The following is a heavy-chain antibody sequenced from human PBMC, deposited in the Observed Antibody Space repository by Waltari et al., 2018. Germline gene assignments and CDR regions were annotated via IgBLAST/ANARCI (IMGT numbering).Heavy chain of an antibody. J-gene: IGHJ3*02. CDR2: IYHSGST. CDR1: GYSISSGYY. V-gene: IGHV4-38-2*01. CDR3: ARHEGVDDYVWGSYRFGDAFDI. D-gene: IGHD3-16*02. Sequence: QVQLQESGPGLVKPSETLSLTCAVSGYSISSGYYWGWIRQPPGKGLEWIGSIYHSGSTYYNPSLKSRVTISVDTSKNQFSLKLSSVTAADTAVYYCARHEGVDDYVWGSYRFGDAFDIWGQGTMVTVSS.